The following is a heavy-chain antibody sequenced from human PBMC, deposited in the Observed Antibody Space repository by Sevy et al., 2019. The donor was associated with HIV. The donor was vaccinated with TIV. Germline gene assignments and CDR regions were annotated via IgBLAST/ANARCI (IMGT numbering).Heavy chain of an antibody. V-gene: IGHV4-59*08. J-gene: IGHJ5*02. CDR1: GGSISSYY. D-gene: IGHD3-10*01. CDR2: IYYSGST. CDR3: ARHVYYYGSGSWNWFDP. Sequence: SETLSLTCTVSGGSISSYYWSWIRQPPGKGLEWIGYIYYSGSTNYNPSLKSRVTISVDTSKNQFSLKLSSVTAADTAVYYCARHVYYYGSGSWNWFDPWGQGTLVTDSS.